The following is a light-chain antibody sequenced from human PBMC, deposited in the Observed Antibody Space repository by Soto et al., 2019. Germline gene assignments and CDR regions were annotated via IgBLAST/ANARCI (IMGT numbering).Light chain of an antibody. J-gene: IGLJ7*01. CDR1: NSDVGRSNF. V-gene: IGLV2-11*01. CDR3: YSYTASDIWV. Sequence: QSALTQPRSVSGSPGQSVTISCTGTNSDVGRSNFVSWYQQLPGKAPKLLISAVSQRPSGVPDRFSGSKSGNTASLTISGLQADDEADYFCYSYTASDIWVFGGGTQLTVL. CDR2: AVS.